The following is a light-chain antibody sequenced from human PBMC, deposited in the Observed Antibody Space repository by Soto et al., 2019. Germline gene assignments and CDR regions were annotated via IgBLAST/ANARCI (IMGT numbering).Light chain of an antibody. CDR2: DAS. CDR3: QQYNTYSSLT. V-gene: IGKV1-5*01. J-gene: IGKJ4*01. CDR1: QTISSW. Sequence: DIQMTQSPSSLSASVEDRVIITCRASQTISSWLAWYQQKLGRAPRLLIYDASSLESGVPSRFSGSGYGTEFTLTISSLQPDDFATYYCQQYNTYSSLTFGGGTKVDIK.